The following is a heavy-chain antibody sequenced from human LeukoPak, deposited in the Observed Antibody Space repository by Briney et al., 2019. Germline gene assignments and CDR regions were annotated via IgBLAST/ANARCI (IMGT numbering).Heavy chain of an antibody. D-gene: IGHD2-2*01. CDR1: GGSISSGGYY. CDR2: IYYSGST. J-gene: IGHJ4*02. Sequence: SETLSLTCTVSGGSISSGGYYWSWIRQHPGRGLEWIGYIYYSGSTYYNPSLKSRVTMSVDTSMNQFSLRLSSLTAADTALYFCARHQRYCSSTSSSAFDSWGQGTLVTVSS. V-gene: IGHV4-31*03. CDR3: ARHQRYCSSTSSSAFDS.